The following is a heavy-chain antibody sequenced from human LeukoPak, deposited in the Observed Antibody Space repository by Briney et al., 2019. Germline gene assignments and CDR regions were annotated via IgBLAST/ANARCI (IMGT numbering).Heavy chain of an antibody. CDR1: GYTFTSYY. V-gene: IGHV1-46*01. CDR2: INPSGGST. J-gene: IGHJ3*02. Sequence: ASVKVSCKASGYTFTSYYMHWVRQAPGQGLEWMGIINPSGGSTSYAQKFQGRVTMTRDTSTSTVYMELSSLRSEDTAVYYCARDKKAPYYYDSSGYYRSPRAFDIRGQGTMVTVSS. D-gene: IGHD3-22*01. CDR3: ARDKKAPYYYDSSGYYRSPRAFDI.